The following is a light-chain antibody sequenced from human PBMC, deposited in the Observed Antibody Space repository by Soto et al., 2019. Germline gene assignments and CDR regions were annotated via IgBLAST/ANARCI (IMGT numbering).Light chain of an antibody. CDR2: LGS. J-gene: IGKJ1*01. CDR3: MQPLQSWT. Sequence: DIVMTQSPLSLPVTPGEPASISCRSNQSLLHSNGYNYLDWYLQKPGQSPQLLIYLGSNRASGVPDRFSGSGSGTDFTLKISRVEAEDVGVYYCMQPLQSWTFGQGTKVDIX. CDR1: QSLLHSNGYNY. V-gene: IGKV2-28*01.